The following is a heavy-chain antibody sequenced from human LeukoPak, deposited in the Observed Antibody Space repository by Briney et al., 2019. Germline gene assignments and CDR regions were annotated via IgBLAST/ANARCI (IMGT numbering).Heavy chain of an antibody. J-gene: IGHJ1*01. Sequence: GGSLRLSCAASGFTFSSYGMHWVRQAPGKGLGWVAVISYDGSNKYYADSVKGRFTISRDNSKNTLYLQMNSLRAEDTAVYYCAKEPYCSSTSCIGEYFQRWGQGTLVAVSS. CDR3: AKEPYCSSTSCIGEYFQR. CDR2: ISYDGSNK. V-gene: IGHV3-30*18. D-gene: IGHD2-2*01. CDR1: GFTFSSYG.